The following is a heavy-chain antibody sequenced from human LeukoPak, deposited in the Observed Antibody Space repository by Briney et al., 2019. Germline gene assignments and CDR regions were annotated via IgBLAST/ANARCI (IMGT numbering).Heavy chain of an antibody. CDR2: IHYSGST. V-gene: IGHV4-59*12. D-gene: IGHD6-13*01. J-gene: IGHJ4*02. CDR1: GGSMSGWY. Sequence: SETLPLTCTVSGGSMSGWYWSWIRQPPGEGLEWIGYIHYSGSTSFNPSLKSRVTISADTTKNHFSLRLTSVTAADTALYYCARGPGTWYYYWGQGTLVTVSS. CDR3: ARGPGTWYYY.